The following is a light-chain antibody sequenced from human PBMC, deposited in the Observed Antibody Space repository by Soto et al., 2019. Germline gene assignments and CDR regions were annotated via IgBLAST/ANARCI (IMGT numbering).Light chain of an antibody. CDR1: QNIHNH. Sequence: EILMTQSPATLSVSPGERVTLSCRASQNIHNHLSWFLQKPGQAPRLLMYDAIIRAAGIPARFSGSWSGTEFTLTISSLQSEDFAVYYCQQYGSSPWTFGQGTKVDIK. V-gene: IGKV3-15*01. CDR3: QQYGSSPWT. J-gene: IGKJ1*01. CDR2: DAI.